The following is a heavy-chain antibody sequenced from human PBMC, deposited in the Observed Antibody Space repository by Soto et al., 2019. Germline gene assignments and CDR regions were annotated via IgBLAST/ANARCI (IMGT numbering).Heavy chain of an antibody. CDR1: GGSISSSSYY. Sequence: QLQLQESGPGLVKPSETLSLTCTVSGGSISSSSYYWGWIRQPPGKGLEWIGSIYYSGSTYYNPSLKSRVTISVDTSKNQFSLKLSSVTAADTAVYYCAIGIYDILTGYYRNYFDYWGQGTLVTVSS. D-gene: IGHD3-9*01. CDR2: IYYSGST. J-gene: IGHJ4*02. V-gene: IGHV4-39*01. CDR3: AIGIYDILTGYYRNYFDY.